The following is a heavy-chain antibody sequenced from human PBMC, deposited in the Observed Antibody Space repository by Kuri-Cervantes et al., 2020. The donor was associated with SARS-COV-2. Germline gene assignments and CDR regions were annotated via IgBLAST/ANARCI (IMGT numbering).Heavy chain of an antibody. J-gene: IGHJ4*02. CDR3: ASRVEVVGYCSGGSCSYYFDY. CDR1: GFTFSSYA. CDR2: IRYDGSNK. D-gene: IGHD2-15*01. V-gene: IGHV3-30*02. Sequence: GESLKISCAASGFTFSSYAMSWVRQAPGKGLEWVAFIRYDGSNKYYADSVKGRFTISRDNSKNTLYLQMNSLRAEDTAVYYCASRVEVVGYCSGGSCSYYFDYWGQGTLVTVSS.